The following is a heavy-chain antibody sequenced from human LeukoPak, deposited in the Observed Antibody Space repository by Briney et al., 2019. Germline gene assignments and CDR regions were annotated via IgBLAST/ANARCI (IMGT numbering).Heavy chain of an antibody. CDR2: ISVSGAKT. CDR1: GFTFSIFY. J-gene: IGHJ4*02. D-gene: IGHD3-10*01. CDR3: AKDSAL. V-gene: IGHV3-23*01. Sequence: GGSLRLSCAASGFTFSIFYMSWVRQAPGKGLEWVSSISVSGAKTYYADSVKGRFTISRDNSKNTLDLHMSNLRAEDTAVYYCAKDSALWGQGALVTVSS.